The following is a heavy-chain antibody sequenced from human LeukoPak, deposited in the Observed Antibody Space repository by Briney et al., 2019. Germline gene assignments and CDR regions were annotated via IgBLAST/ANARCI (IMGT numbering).Heavy chain of an antibody. CDR2: ISSDSNYI. V-gene: IGHV3-21*01. CDR1: GFTFISYA. D-gene: IGHD3-9*01. J-gene: IGHJ5*02. CDR3: ARKENILTGYYDH. Sequence: GGSVSLSCAASGFTFISYAMNWVRQAPGKGLEWVSSISSDSNYIYYADSVKGRFTISRDNAWNSLYLQMNSLRAEDTAVYYCARKENILTGYYDHWGQGTLVTVSS.